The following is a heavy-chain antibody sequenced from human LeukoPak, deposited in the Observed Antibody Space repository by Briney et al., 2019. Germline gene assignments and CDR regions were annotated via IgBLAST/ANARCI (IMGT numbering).Heavy chain of an antibody. CDR1: GFTFSSYA. J-gene: IGHJ4*02. V-gene: IGHV3-64D*06. CDR3: VKENSENYYGGGDY. CDR2: ISSIGGST. D-gene: IGHD1-26*01. Sequence: GRSLRLSCSASGFTFSSYAMHWVRQAPGRGLEYVSAISSIGGSTYYADSVKGRFTISRDNSKNTLYLQMSALRAEDTAVYYCVKENSENYYGGGDYWGQGTLVTVSS.